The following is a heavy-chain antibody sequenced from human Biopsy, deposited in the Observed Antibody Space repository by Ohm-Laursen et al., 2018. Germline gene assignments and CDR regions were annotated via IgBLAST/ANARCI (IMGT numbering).Heavy chain of an antibody. J-gene: IGHJ2*01. CDR2: INHRGTT. Sequence: ETLSLTCAVYGGSFSDSYWSWIRQPPGKGLEWIGEINHRGTTNYNPSLKSRVTISVDTSRTQFSLKLTSVTAADTAVYYCARTPGKAVAGRFLDLWGRGTLVTVSS. D-gene: IGHD6-19*01. CDR1: GGSFSDSY. CDR3: ARTPGKAVAGRFLDL. V-gene: IGHV4-34*01.